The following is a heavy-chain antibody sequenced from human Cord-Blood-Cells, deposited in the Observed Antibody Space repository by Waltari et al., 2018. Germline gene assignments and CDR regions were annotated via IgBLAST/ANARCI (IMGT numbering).Heavy chain of an antibody. Sequence: QTPFKDSGPTLAKPTQTLTLTFSSSRCPLITSGVAVGWFRQPPGKDLAWLQLIYWDDEKRYSPSLKSRLTITKDTSKDQVVLTMTNMDPVDTATYYCAHSDGSSSYYKYSGQGALVTVSS. CDR1: RCPLITSGVA. V-gene: IGHV2-5*02. CDR3: AHSDGSSSYYKY. CDR2: IYWDDEK. D-gene: IGHD3-10*01. J-gene: IGHJ4*02.